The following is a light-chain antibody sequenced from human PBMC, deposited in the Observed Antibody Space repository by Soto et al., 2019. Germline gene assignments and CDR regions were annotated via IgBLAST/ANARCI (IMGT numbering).Light chain of an antibody. CDR1: SSNIGTNY. J-gene: IGLJ3*02. V-gene: IGLV1-47*01. Sequence: QSVLTQPPSASGTPGQRVTISCSGSSSNIGTNYVYWYRQLPGTAPKLLISRNNQRPSGVPDRFSGSKSGTSASLAISGLRSEDEADYYCAAWDDSLSGPVFGGGTKLTVL. CDR3: AAWDDSLSGPV. CDR2: RNN.